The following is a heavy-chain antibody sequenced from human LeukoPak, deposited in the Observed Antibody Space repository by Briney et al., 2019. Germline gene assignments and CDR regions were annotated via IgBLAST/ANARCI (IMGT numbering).Heavy chain of an antibody. CDR3: AREGRSSTPGY. CDR1: GGSIRSYY. V-gene: IGHV4-4*07. J-gene: IGHJ4*01. CDR2: ISGSGNT. Sequence: SETLSLTCSVSGGSIRSYYWSWIRQPAGKKLEWIGRISGSGNTDYNPSLKSRLTMSVDTSKNQFSLKLNSVTAADTAVYYCAREGRSSTPGYWGQGTLVTVSS. D-gene: IGHD2-15*01.